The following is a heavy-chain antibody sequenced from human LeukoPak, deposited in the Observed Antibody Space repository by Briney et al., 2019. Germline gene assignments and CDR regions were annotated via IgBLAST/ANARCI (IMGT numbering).Heavy chain of an antibody. CDR2: ISGSGGST. CDR1: GFTFSSYA. CDR3: ARLTTYYDFWSLGMDV. D-gene: IGHD3-3*01. Sequence: GGSLRLSCAASGFTFSSYAMSWVRQAPGKGLEWVSAISGSGGSTYYADSVEGRFTISRDNSKNSLYLQMNSLRAEDTAVYYCARLTTYYDFWSLGMDVWGKGTTVTASS. V-gene: IGHV3-23*01. J-gene: IGHJ6*04.